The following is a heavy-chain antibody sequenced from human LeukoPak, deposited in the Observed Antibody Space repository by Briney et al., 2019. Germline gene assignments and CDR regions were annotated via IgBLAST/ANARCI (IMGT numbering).Heavy chain of an antibody. CDR3: ARAPRRDFLSGPFGY. CDR2: IIPIFGTA. CDR1: GGTFSSYA. D-gene: IGHD3-3*01. V-gene: IGHV1-69*13. J-gene: IGHJ4*02. Sequence: ASVKVSCKASGGTFSSYAISWVRQAPGQGLEWMGGIIPIFGTANYAQKFQGRVTITSDESTSTAYMELSSLRAEDTAVYYCARAPRRDFLSGPFGYWGQGTLVTVSS.